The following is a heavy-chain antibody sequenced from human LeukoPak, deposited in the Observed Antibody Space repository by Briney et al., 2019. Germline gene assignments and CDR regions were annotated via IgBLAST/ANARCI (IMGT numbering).Heavy chain of an antibody. CDR1: GFTFSSYG. CDR2: ISYDGSNK. CDR3: AKDSPAAMVTFLFDY. V-gene: IGHV3-30*18. J-gene: IGHJ4*02. D-gene: IGHD5-18*01. Sequence: GGSLRLSCAASGFTFSSYGMHWVRQAPGKGLEWVAVISYDGSNKYYADSVKGRFTISRDNSKNTLYLQMNSLRAEDTAVYYCAKDSPAAMVTFLFDYWGQGTLVTVSS.